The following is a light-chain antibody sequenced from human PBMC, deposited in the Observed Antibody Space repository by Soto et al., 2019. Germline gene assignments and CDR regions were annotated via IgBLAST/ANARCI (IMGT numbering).Light chain of an antibody. CDR1: QDINSA. CDR2: DAS. Sequence: AIQLTQSPSSLSASVGDRVTITCRARQDINSALAWYQQIPGKSPRLLIYDASSLETWVPSRFSGSGSGTLVTLTITCMQPEDVATYFCQQFKSLLTFGGGTRVAIK. J-gene: IGKJ4*01. V-gene: IGKV1-13*02. CDR3: QQFKSLLT.